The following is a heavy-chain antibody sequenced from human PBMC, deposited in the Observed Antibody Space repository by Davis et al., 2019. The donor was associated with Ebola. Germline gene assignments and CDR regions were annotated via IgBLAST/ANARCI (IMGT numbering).Heavy chain of an antibody. CDR3: AKDQPYYESSGYYTFDY. V-gene: IGHV3-21*04. D-gene: IGHD3-22*01. CDR2: ISSSSNYI. CDR1: GFTFSSNS. Sequence: PGGSLRLSCAASGFTFSSNSMNWVRQAPGKGLEWVSFISSSSNYIYYADSVKGRFTISRDNSKNTLYLQMNSLRAEDTAVYYCAKDQPYYESSGYYTFDYWGQGTLVTVSS. J-gene: IGHJ4*02.